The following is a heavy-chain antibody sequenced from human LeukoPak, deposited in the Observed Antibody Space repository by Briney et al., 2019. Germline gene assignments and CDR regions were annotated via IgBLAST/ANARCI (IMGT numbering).Heavy chain of an antibody. D-gene: IGHD3-22*01. CDR2: ISSSSSYI. Sequence: AGGSLRLSCAASGFTFSSYSMNWVRQAPGKGLEWVSSISSSSSYIYYADSVKGRFTISRDNAKNSLFLQMNSLRAEDTAVYYCARAYYDSSGYYYVYFDFWGQGTLVSVSS. CDR3: ARAYYDSSGYYYVYFDF. V-gene: IGHV3-21*01. J-gene: IGHJ4*02. CDR1: GFTFSSYS.